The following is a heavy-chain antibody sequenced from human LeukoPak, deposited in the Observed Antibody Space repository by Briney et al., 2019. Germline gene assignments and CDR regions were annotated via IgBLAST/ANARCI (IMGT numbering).Heavy chain of an antibody. V-gene: IGHV3-30*02. Sequence: GGSLRLSCAASGFTFSSYGMHWVRQAPGKGLEWVAVIWYDGSNKYYADSVKGRFTISRDNSKNTLYLQMNSLRAEDTAVYYCAKQLRGYCSGGSCYFDYWGQGTLVTVSS. CDR3: AKQLRGYCSGGSCYFDY. D-gene: IGHD2-15*01. CDR2: IWYDGSNK. CDR1: GFTFSSYG. J-gene: IGHJ4*02.